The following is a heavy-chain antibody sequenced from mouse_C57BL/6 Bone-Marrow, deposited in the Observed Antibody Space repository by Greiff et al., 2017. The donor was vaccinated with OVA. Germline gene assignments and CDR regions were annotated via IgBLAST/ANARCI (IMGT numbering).Heavy chain of an antibody. D-gene: IGHD2-12*01. J-gene: IGHJ2*01. V-gene: IGHV6-3*01. CDR3: TTTIKAFYFDY. Sequence: EVKLMESGGGLVQPGGSMKLSCVASGFTFSNYWMNWVRQSPEKGLEWVAQIRLKSDNYATHYAESVKGRFTISRDDSKSSVYLQMNNLRAEDTGIYYCTTTIKAFYFDYWGQGTTLTVSS. CDR2: IRLKSDNYAT. CDR1: GFTFSNYW.